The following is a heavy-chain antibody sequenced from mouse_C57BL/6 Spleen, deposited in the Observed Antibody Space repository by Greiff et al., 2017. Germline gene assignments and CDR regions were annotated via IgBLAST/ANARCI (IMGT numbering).Heavy chain of an antibody. CDR2: IHPNSGST. Sequence: VQLQQPGAELVKPGASVKLSCKASGYTFTSYWMHWVKQRPGQGLEWIGMIHPNSGSTNYNEKFKSKATLTVDKSSSTAYMQLSSLTSEDSAVYYCARSGTTVVANWADYWGQGTTLTVSS. J-gene: IGHJ2*01. CDR3: ARSGTTVVANWADY. D-gene: IGHD1-1*01. V-gene: IGHV1-64*01. CDR1: GYTFTSYW.